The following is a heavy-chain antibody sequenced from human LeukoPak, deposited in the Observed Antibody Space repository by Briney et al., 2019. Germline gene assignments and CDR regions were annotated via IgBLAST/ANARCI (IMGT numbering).Heavy chain of an antibody. V-gene: IGHV4-59*01. D-gene: IGHD3-22*01. J-gene: IGHJ4*02. CDR1: GDPISSYY. CDR3: ARVTGYMIEDYFDY. CDR2: IYYSGST. Sequence: SETLSLTCTVSGDPISSYYWSWIRQPPGKGLEWIGYIYYSGSTNYNPSLKSRVTISVDTSKNQFSLRLSSVTAADTAVYYCARVTGYMIEDYFDYWGQGTLVTVSS.